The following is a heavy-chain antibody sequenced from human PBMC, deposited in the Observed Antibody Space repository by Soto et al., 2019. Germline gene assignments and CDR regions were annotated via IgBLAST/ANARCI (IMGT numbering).Heavy chain of an antibody. Sequence: SETLSLTCTVSGGSISSSSYYWGWIRQPPGKGLEWIGSIYYSGSTYYNPSLKSRVTISVDTSKNQFSLKLSSVTAADTAVYYCARLRVGSSTGYYCYYGMDVWGQGTTVTVSS. V-gene: IGHV4-39*01. D-gene: IGHD2-2*01. CDR1: GGSISSSSYY. CDR3: ARLRVGSSTGYYCYYGMDV. J-gene: IGHJ6*02. CDR2: IYYSGST.